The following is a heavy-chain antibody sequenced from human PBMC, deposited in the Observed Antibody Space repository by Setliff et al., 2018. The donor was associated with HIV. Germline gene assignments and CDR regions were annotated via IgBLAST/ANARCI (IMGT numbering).Heavy chain of an antibody. CDR3: ARDQWGYSYGYYYYYYMDV. CDR2: IYSGGST. CDR1: GFTVSSNY. J-gene: IGHJ6*03. V-gene: IGHV3-66*02. D-gene: IGHD5-18*01. Sequence: PGGSLRLSCAASGFTVSSNYMSWVRQAPGKGLEWVSVIYSGGSTYYADSVKGRFTISRDNSKNTLYLQMSSLRAEDTAVYYCARDQWGYSYGYYYYYYMDVWGKGTTVTVSS.